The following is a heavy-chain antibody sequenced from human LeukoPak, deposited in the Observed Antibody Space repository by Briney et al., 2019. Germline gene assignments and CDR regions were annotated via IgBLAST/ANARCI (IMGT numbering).Heavy chain of an antibody. CDR3: AKDTTYYFDY. J-gene: IGHJ4*02. V-gene: IGHV3-30*02. CDR2: IRYDGSYK. CDR1: GFTFSSYG. Sequence: PGGSLRLSCAASGFTFSSYGMHWVRQAPGKELEWVAFIRYDGSYKYYADSVKGRFTISRDISKNTLYLEMNSLRAEDTAMYYCAKDTTYYFDYWGQGTLVTVSS. D-gene: IGHD1-14*01.